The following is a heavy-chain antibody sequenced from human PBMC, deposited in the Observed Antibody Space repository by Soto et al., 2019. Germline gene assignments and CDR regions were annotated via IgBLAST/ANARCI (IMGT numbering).Heavy chain of an antibody. CDR2: ISSSSSYI. V-gene: IGHV3-21*01. CDR3: ARLKSYDSSGYYCY. Sequence: EVQLVESGGGLVKPGGSLRLSCAASGFTFSSYSMNWVRQAPGKGLEWVSSISSSSSYIYYADSVKGRFTISRDNAKNSLSLQMNSLRAEATALYYFARLKSYDSSGYYCYWGQGTLVTVSS. CDR1: GFTFSSYS. J-gene: IGHJ4*02. D-gene: IGHD3-22*01.